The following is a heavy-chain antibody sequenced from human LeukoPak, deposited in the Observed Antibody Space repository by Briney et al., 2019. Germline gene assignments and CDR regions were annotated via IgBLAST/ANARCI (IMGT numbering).Heavy chain of an antibody. Sequence: PSETLSLTCAVYGGSFSGYYWSWIRQPPGKGLEWIGEINHSGSTNYNPSLKSRVTISVDTSKNQFSLKLSSVTAADTAVYYCAREGWQWLGFDPWGQGTLVTVSS. CDR1: GGSFSGYY. CDR3: AREGWQWLGFDP. V-gene: IGHV4-34*01. J-gene: IGHJ5*02. CDR2: INHSGST. D-gene: IGHD6-19*01.